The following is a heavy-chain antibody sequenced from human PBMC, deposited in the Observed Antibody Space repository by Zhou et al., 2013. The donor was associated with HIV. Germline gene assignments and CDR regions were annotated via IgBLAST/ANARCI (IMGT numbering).Heavy chain of an antibody. V-gene: IGHV1-18*01. D-gene: IGHD6-19*01. CDR2: IRVYNGDT. CDR1: GYTFTSHG. J-gene: IGHJ2*01. Sequence: QVQLVQSGAEVKKPGASVKVSCKASGYTFTSHGINWVRQAPGQGLEWMGWIRVYNGDTNYAQKLQGRVTMTTDTSTTTAYMELRSLRSDDTAVYYCARDGGSGWYRNHWYFDLWGRGTLVTVSS. CDR3: ARDGGSGWYRNHWYFDL.